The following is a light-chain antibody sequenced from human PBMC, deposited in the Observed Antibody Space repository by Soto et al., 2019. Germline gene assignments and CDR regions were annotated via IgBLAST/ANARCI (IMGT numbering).Light chain of an antibody. Sequence: QSALTQPASVSGSPGQSITISCTGTNSDIGGYNYVSWYQQHPGKAPKLMIYDVSNRPSGVYYRFSGSKSGNTASLTISGIQAEDEADYYCSSYTSRSTLGVFGGGTKVTVL. CDR1: NSDIGGYNY. J-gene: IGLJ2*01. CDR2: DVS. CDR3: SSYTSRSTLGV. V-gene: IGLV2-14*03.